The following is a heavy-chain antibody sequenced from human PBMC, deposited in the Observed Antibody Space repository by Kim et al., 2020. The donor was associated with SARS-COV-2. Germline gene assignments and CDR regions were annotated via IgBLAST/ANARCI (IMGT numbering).Heavy chain of an antibody. J-gene: IGHJ4*02. D-gene: IGHD1-26*01. Sequence: GGSLRLSCAASGFTFSSYAMHWVRQAPGKGLEWVAVISYDGSNKYYADSVKGRFTISRDNSKNTLYLQMNSLRAEDTAVYYCARDQGEWELLYDYWGQGTLVTVSS. CDR2: ISYDGSNK. CDR3: ARDQGEWELLYDY. V-gene: IGHV3-30-3*01. CDR1: GFTFSSYA.